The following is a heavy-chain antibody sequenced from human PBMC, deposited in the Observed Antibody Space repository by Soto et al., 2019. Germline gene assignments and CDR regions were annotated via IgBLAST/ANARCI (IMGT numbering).Heavy chain of an antibody. Sequence: PSETLSLTCTVSGGTISSGDYYWSWIRQPPGKGLEWIGYIYYSGSTYYNPSLKSRVTISVDTSKNQFSLKLSSVTAADTAVYYCARGGHGGNSALFFDYWGQGTLVTVSS. V-gene: IGHV4-30-4*01. CDR2: IYYSGST. J-gene: IGHJ4*02. D-gene: IGHD2-21*02. CDR3: ARGGHGGNSALFFDY. CDR1: GGTISSGDYY.